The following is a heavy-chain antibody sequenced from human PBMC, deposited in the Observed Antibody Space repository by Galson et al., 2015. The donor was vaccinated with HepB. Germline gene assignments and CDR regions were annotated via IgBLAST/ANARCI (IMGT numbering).Heavy chain of an antibody. Sequence: SLRLSCAASGFSLSTYGMHWVRQAPGKGLEWVAIIWYDGSNLYYGDSVKGRFTISRDTSKNTLYLQMNSLRAEDTAIYSFARDLSTTVVRGVMGDGMDVWGQGTPVTVSS. D-gene: IGHD3-10*01. CDR3: ARDLSTTVVRGVMGDGMDV. J-gene: IGHJ6*02. CDR1: GFSLSTYG. CDR2: IWYDGSNL. V-gene: IGHV3-33*08.